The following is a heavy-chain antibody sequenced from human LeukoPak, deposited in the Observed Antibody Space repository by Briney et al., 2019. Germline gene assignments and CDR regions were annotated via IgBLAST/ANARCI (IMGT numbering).Heavy chain of an antibody. CDR3: ASLSIVATITGFDY. D-gene: IGHD5-12*01. CDR1: GGSISSYY. CDR2: IYYSGST. Sequence: PSETLSLTCTVSGGSISSYYWSWIRQPPGKGLEWIGYIYYSGSTNYNPSLKSRVTISVDTSKNQFSLKLSSVTAADTAVYYCASLSIVATITGFDYWGQGTLVTVSS. J-gene: IGHJ4*02. V-gene: IGHV4-59*08.